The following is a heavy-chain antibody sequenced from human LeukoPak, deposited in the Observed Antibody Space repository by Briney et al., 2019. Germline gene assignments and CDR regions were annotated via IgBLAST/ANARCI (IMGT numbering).Heavy chain of an antibody. J-gene: IGHJ4*02. Sequence: SEPLPHTCAVYGGPLRGYYWRWTRPPPGKGLEWIGDITHSGNHNYHPALKSRVTISVDTSKNQFSLKLSSVTAAVTAVYYCARGGSQTQYYYDSSGYYKRPGRPFDYWGQGTLVTVSS. CDR3: ARGGSQTQYYYDSSGYYKRPGRPFDY. V-gene: IGHV4-34*01. CDR2: ITHSGNH. D-gene: IGHD3-22*01. CDR1: GGPLRGYY.